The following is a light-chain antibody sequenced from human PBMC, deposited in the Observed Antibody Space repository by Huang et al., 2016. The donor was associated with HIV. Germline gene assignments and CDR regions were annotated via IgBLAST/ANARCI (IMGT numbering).Light chain of an antibody. V-gene: IGKV1-39*01. J-gene: IGKJ2*01. CDR3: QQSYSSPYT. CDR2: ATS. Sequence: DIQMTQSPSSLSASVRDRVTITCRASQSISSYLNWYQQKPGKAPKLLIYATSSLQSGFPSRFSGSGSGTDFTLTISSLQPEDFATYYCQQSYSSPYTFGQGTKLEIK. CDR1: QSISSY.